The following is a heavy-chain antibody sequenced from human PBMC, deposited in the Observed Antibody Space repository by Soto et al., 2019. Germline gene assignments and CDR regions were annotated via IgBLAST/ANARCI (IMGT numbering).Heavy chain of an antibody. V-gene: IGHV4-59*01. Sequence: SETLSLTCTVSGDSISNSWSWIRQPPGKGLEWIGNIHYNGNTKYSPSLKSRVTMSVDTSKNHFSLKLISVTTADTAVYFCAREGNLGRWIQPLDSWGQGTLVTVSS. CDR1: GDSISNS. D-gene: IGHD2-2*03. CDR3: AREGNLGRWIQPLDS. CDR2: IHYNGNT. J-gene: IGHJ4*02.